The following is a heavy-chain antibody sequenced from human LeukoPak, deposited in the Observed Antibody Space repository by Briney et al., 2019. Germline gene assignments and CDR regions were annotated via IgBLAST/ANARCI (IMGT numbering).Heavy chain of an antibody. V-gene: IGHV3-21*01. CDR1: GFTFSSYS. CDR3: ARGKQQLDYFYYYGLDV. D-gene: IGHD6-13*01. Sequence: GGSLRLSCAASGFTFSSYSMNWVRQAPGKGLEWVSSISSSSSYIYYADSVKGRFTISRDNAKNSLYLQMNSLRGEDTAIYYCARGKQQLDYFYYYGLDVWGRGTTVTVSS. J-gene: IGHJ6*02. CDR2: ISSSSSYI.